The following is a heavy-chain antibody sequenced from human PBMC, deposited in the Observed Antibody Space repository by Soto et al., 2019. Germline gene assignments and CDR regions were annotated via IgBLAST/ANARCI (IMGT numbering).Heavy chain of an antibody. Sequence: SVKVSCKASGGTFSSYAISWVRQAPGQGLEWMGGIIPIFGTANYAQKFQGRVTITADESTSTAYMELSSLRSEDTAVYYCARGYYYDSSGYYYEYYFDYWGQGTLVTVSS. D-gene: IGHD3-22*01. J-gene: IGHJ4*02. CDR3: ARGYYYDSSGYYYEYYFDY. CDR1: GGTFSSYA. V-gene: IGHV1-69*13. CDR2: IIPIFGTA.